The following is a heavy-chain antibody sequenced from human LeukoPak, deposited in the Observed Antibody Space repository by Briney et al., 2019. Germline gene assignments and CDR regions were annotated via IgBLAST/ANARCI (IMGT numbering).Heavy chain of an antibody. CDR1: GFTFSSYS. D-gene: IGHD3-22*01. J-gene: IGHJ4*02. Sequence: GGSLRLSCAASGFTFSSYSMNWVRQAPGKGLEWVSSISSSSSYIYYADSVKGRFTISRDNAKNSLYLQMNSLRAEDTAVYYCARDSDSSGYWFDYWGQGTLVTVSS. CDR3: ARDSDSSGYWFDY. CDR2: ISSSSSYI. V-gene: IGHV3-21*01.